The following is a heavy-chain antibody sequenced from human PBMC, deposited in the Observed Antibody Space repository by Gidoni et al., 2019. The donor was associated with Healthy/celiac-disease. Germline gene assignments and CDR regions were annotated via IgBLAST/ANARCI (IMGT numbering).Heavy chain of an antibody. CDR3: ARDGDDFWSGPPRDYYYYYMDV. V-gene: IGHV3-48*01. Sequence: EVQLVESGGGLVQPGGSLRLSCAASGFTFSSSSMNWFRQAPGKGLECVSYISSSSSTIYYADSVKGRFTISRDNAKNSLYLQMNSLRAEDTAVYYCARDGDDFWSGPPRDYYYYYMDVWGKGTTVTVSS. D-gene: IGHD3-3*01. CDR1: GFTFSSSS. CDR2: ISSSSSTI. J-gene: IGHJ6*03.